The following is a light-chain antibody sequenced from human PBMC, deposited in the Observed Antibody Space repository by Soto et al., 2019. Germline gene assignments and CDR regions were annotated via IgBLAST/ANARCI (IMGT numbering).Light chain of an antibody. CDR3: GSYTTSTAPGL. Sequence: QSVLTQPASVSGSPGQSISISCTGTSSDVGGYNYVSWYQQHPGEAPKLMIYDVSDRPSGVSNRFSGSKSGNTASLTISGLQAEDEADYYCGSYTTSTAPGLFGTGTKVTVL. CDR1: SSDVGGYNY. V-gene: IGLV2-14*01. J-gene: IGLJ1*01. CDR2: DVS.